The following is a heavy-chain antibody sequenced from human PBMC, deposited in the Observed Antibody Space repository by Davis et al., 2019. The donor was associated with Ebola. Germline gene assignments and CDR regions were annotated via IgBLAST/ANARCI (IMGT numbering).Heavy chain of an antibody. J-gene: IGHJ4*02. CDR2: ITDSGYRT. CDR1: GFNFNNYA. V-gene: IGHV3-23*01. Sequence: PGESLKISCTASGFNFNNYAMSWVRQAPGKGLEWVSAITDSGYRTEYTNSVKGRFTISRDNSKNTMHLQMDSLRAEDSAVYYCAKTGQPSAIDMFFDSWGQGSLVTVSS. D-gene: IGHD2-2*01. CDR3: AKTGQPSAIDMFFDS.